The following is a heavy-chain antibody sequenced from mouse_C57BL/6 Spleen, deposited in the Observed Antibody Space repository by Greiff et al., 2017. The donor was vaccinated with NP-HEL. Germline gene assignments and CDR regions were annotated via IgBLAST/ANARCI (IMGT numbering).Heavy chain of an antibody. CDR3: AREEAYYAMDY. V-gene: IGHV3-6*01. CDR1: GYSITSGYY. CDR2: ISYDGSN. J-gene: IGHJ4*01. Sequence: EVKLVESGPGLVKPSQSLSLTCSVTGYSITSGYYWNWIRQFPGNKLEWMGYISYDGSNNYNPSLKNRISITRDTSKNQFFLKLNSVTTEDTATYYCAREEAYYAMDYWGKGTTVTVYS.